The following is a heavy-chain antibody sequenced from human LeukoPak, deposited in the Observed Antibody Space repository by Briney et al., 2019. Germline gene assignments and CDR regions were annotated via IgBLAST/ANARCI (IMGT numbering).Heavy chain of an antibody. V-gene: IGHV4-34*01. Sequence: SETLSLTCAVYGGSFSGYYWSWIRQPPGKGLEWIGEINHSGSTNYNPSLKSRVTISVDTSKNQFSLKLSSVTAADTAVYYCARGDDYGGNGYCYYGMDVWGQGTTVTVSS. J-gene: IGHJ6*02. CDR2: INHSGST. D-gene: IGHD4-23*01. CDR1: GGSFSGYY. CDR3: ARGDDYGGNGYCYYGMDV.